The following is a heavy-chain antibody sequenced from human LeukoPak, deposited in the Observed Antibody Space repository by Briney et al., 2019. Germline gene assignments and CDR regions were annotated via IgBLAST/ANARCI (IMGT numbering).Heavy chain of an antibody. V-gene: IGHV4-38-2*02. CDR3: ARGMTTVVTGPYYYYMDV. Sequence: SETLSLTCTVSGYSISSGYYWGWIRQPPGKGLEWIGEINHSGSTNYNPSLKSRVTISVDTSKNQFSLKLSSVTAADTAVYYCARGMTTVVTGPYYYYMDVWGKGTTVTVSS. J-gene: IGHJ6*03. CDR1: GYSISSGYY. D-gene: IGHD4-23*01. CDR2: INHSGST.